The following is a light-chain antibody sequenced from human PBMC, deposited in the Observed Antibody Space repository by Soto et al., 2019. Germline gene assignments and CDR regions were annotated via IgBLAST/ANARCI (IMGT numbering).Light chain of an antibody. Sequence: QSVLTQPASVSGSPGQSITISCGGTRSDIGSYNYVAWYQQFPGKTPKILIYGVSNRPSGVSSRFSGSKSGNTASLTISGLQAEDEADYYCNSYTGRSTTYVFGSATKVTVL. V-gene: IGLV2-14*01. CDR3: NSYTGRSTTYV. CDR2: GVS. CDR1: RSDIGSYNY. J-gene: IGLJ1*01.